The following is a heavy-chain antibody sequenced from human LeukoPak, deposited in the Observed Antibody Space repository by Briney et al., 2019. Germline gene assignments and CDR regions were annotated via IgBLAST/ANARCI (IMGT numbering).Heavy chain of an antibody. CDR1: GGSISSSSYY. CDR3: ARDGGAPVWFGELLARYFDY. V-gene: IGHV4-39*07. Sequence: PSETLSLTCTVSGGSISSSSYYWGWIRQPPGKGLEWIGSIYYSGSTYYNPSLKSRVTISVDTSKNQFSLKLSSVTAADTAVYYCARDGGAPVWFGELLARYFDYWGQGTLVTVSS. CDR2: IYYSGST. D-gene: IGHD3-10*01. J-gene: IGHJ4*02.